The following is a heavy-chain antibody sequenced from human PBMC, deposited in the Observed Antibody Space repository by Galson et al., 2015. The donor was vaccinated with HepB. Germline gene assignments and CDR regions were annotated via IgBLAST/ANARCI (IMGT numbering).Heavy chain of an antibody. CDR1: GFTFDDYA. D-gene: IGHD3-9*01. Sequence: SLRLSCAASGFTFDDYAMHWVRQAPGKGLEWVSGISWNSGSIGYADSVKGRFTISRDNAKNSLYLQMNSLRAEDTALYYCAKESGDILTGYYTPWFDPWGQGTLVTVSS. CDR3: AKESGDILTGYYTPWFDP. V-gene: IGHV3-9*01. CDR2: ISWNSGSI. J-gene: IGHJ5*02.